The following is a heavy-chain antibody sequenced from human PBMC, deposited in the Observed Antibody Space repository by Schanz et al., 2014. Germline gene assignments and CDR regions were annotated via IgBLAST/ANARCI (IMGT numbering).Heavy chain of an antibody. CDR2: VNPSVRGT. Sequence: QLQLVQSGAELRKPGASVKVSCKASGYTFTSYGINWVRQAPGQGLEWMGIVNPSVRGTHFAREFQGRVTVTSDTSTSTVYIELHILTSEDTAVYYCARGRTFDYWGQGTLVTVSS. V-gene: IGHV1-46*01. CDR1: GYTFTSYG. CDR3: ARGRTFDY. J-gene: IGHJ4*02.